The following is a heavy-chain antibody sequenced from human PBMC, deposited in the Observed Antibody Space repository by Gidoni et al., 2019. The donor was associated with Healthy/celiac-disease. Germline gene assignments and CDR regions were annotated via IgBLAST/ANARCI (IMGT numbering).Heavy chain of an antibody. CDR3: ARGRIAAVPYTRSYFDY. CDR2: IYYSGST. V-gene: IGHV4-31*03. Sequence: QVQLQESGPGLVKPSQTLSLTCTVSGGSISRGGYYWSWIRQHPGKGLEWIGYIYYSGSTNYNPSLKSRVTISVDTSKNQFSLKLSSVTAADTAVYYCARGRIAAVPYTRSYFDYWGQGTLVTVSS. D-gene: IGHD6-13*01. CDR1: GGSISRGGYY. J-gene: IGHJ4*02.